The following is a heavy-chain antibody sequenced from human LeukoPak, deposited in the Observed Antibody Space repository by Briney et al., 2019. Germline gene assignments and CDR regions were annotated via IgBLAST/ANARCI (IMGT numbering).Heavy chain of an antibody. CDR2: IYYSGST. CDR1: SASISSYH. V-gene: IGHV4-59*01. J-gene: IGHJ4*02. CDR3: ASHSGAYYFDS. Sequence: SETLSLTCTVSSASISSYHWSWIRQPPGKGLEWIGYIYYSGSTDYNPSLKSRVTISVDASKDQFSLKLSSVTAADTAVYYCASHSGAYYFDSWGQGALVSVSS. D-gene: IGHD2-15*01.